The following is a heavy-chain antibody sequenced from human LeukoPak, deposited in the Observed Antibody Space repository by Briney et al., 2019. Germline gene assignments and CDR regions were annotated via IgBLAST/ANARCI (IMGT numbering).Heavy chain of an antibody. CDR1: GGSTVSYY. CDR2: IYYRGNT. V-gene: IGHV4-59*06. CDR3: ARALTPASAFDY. J-gene: IGHJ4*02. Sequence: PSETLSLTCTVSGGSTVSYYWSWIRQHPGKGLEWIAYIYYRGNTYYNPSLKSRVTISADTSKNHFSLKLSSVTAADTAVYYCARALTPASAFDYWGQGTLVTVSS. D-gene: IGHD2-2*01.